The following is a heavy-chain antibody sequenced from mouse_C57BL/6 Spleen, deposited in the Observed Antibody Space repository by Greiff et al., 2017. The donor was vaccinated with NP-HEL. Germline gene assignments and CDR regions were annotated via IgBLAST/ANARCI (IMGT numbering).Heavy chain of an antibody. Sequence: DVKLVESGGGLVQPKGSLKLSCAASGFSFNTYAMNWVRQAPGKGLEWVARIRSKSNNYATYYADSVKDRFTISRDDSESMLYLQMNNLKTEDTAMYYCVRQTTVVAFDVWGTGTTVTVSS. D-gene: IGHD1-1*01. CDR2: IRSKSNNYAT. CDR3: VRQTTVVAFDV. CDR1: GFSFNTYA. J-gene: IGHJ1*03. V-gene: IGHV10-1*01.